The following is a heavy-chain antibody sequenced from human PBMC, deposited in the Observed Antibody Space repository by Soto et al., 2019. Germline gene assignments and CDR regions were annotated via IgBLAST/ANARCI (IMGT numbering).Heavy chain of an antibody. CDR3: ARDSRSIYCSGGSCYSDYFDS. CDR1: GGTFSSYA. CDR2: IIPIFGTA. V-gene: IGHV1-69*12. D-gene: IGHD2-15*01. Sequence: QVQLVQSGAEVKKPGSSVKVSCKASGGTFSSYAISWVRQAPGQGLEWMGGIIPIFGTANYAQKFQGRVTITEDQSNSTAYMQLSTMSSEDTAVYYFARDSRSIYCSGGSCYSDYFDSWGQGTLVTVSS. J-gene: IGHJ4*02.